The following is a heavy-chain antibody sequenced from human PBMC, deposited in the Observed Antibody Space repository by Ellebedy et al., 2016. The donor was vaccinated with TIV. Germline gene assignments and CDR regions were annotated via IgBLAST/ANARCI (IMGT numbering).Heavy chain of an antibody. D-gene: IGHD2-2*01. Sequence: SETLSLTCVVSGGSITRSAYYWGWIRQPPGQGLEWIGTISYTGTPYYSPSFESRITMSVDTSKNQLSLQLSSATAADTSVYFCARLLCSRATCYQKLFDLWGQGALVPVSS. CDR3: ARLLCSRATCYQKLFDL. CDR2: ISYTGTP. V-gene: IGHV4-39*01. CDR1: GGSITRSAYY. J-gene: IGHJ4*02.